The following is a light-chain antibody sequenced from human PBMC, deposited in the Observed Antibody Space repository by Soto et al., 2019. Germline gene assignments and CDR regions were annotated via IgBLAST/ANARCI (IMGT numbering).Light chain of an antibody. V-gene: IGKV3-20*01. CDR1: QSISSSF. CDR2: GAS. Sequence: EIVLTQSPGTLSLSPGERATLSCRASQSISSSFLAWYQQRPGQSPRLVIYGASNRATGIPDRFSGSGSGTDFTLTISRLDLDDSAFYYCQQYVTSSWTFGQGTKVEIK. CDR3: QQYVTSSWT. J-gene: IGKJ1*01.